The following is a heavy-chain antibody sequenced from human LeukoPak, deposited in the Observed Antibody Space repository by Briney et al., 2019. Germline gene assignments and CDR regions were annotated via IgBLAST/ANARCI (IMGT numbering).Heavy chain of an antibody. J-gene: IGHJ5*02. CDR2: ISSSGSTI. CDR1: GFTFSSYE. D-gene: IGHD6-13*01. CDR3: ARKKLGIAAGFDP. V-gene: IGHV3-48*03. Sequence: GGSLRLSCAASGFTFSSYEMNWVRQAPGKGLEWVSYISSSGSTIYYADSVKGRFTISRDNAKNSLYLQMNSLRAEVTAVYYCARKKLGIAAGFDPWGQGTLVTVSS.